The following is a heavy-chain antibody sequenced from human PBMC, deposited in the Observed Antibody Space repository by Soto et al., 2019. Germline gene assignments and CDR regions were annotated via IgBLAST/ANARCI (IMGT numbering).Heavy chain of an antibody. CDR3: PRESSSSCHDY. CDR1: GYTFTSYG. CDR2: ISAYNGNT. J-gene: IGHJ4*02. D-gene: IGHD6-13*01. V-gene: IGHV1-18*01. Sequence: QVQLVQSGAEVKKPGASVKVSCKASGYTFTSYGISWVRQAPGQGLEWMGWISAYNGNTNYAQKLQGRVTMTTDTSTNTAYMELRSLSSDDTAVYYCPRESSSSCHDYWGQGTLATVSS.